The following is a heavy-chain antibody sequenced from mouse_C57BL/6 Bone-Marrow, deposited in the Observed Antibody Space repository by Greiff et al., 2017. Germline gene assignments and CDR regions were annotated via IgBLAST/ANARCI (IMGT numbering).Heavy chain of an antibody. CDR2: IDPSDSYT. CDR3: ARETLFWFAY. J-gene: IGHJ3*01. D-gene: IGHD1-1*01. CDR1: GYTFTSYW. Sequence: QVQLQPGAELVMPGASVKLSCKASGYTFTSYWMHWVKQRPGQGLEWIGEIDPSDSYTNYNQKFKGKSTLTVDKSSSTAYMQLSSLTSEDSAVYYCARETLFWFAYWGQGTLVTVSA. V-gene: IGHV1-69*01.